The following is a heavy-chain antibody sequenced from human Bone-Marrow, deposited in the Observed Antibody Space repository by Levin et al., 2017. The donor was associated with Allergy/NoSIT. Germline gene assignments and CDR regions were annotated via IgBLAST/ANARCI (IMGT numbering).Heavy chain of an antibody. CDR2: VSKDGSNK. Sequence: PGGSLRLSCAASGFTFSSYAMHWVRQAPGKGLEWLALVSKDGSNKYYADSVKGRFTISRDNSKNTLYLEMNSLRPEDTAVYYCARAIGGTNGLRFVFWGQGTLVTVSS. V-gene: IGHV3-30-3*01. D-gene: IGHD3-16*01. J-gene: IGHJ4*02. CDR3: ARAIGGTNGLRFVF. CDR1: GFTFSSYA.